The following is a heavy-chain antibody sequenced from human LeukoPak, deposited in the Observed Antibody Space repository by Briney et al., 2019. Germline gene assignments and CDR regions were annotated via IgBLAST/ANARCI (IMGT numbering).Heavy chain of an antibody. D-gene: IGHD6-6*01. CDR2: IYYSGST. CDR1: GGSISSYY. CDR3: ARSSYSSSSSYFDY. J-gene: IGHJ4*02. Sequence: PSETLSFTCTVSGGSISSYYWNWIRQPPGKGLEWIGYIYYSGSTNYNPSLKSRVTISVDTSKNQFSLKLSSVTAADTAVYYCARSSYSSSSSYFDYWGQGTLVTVSS. V-gene: IGHV4-59*01.